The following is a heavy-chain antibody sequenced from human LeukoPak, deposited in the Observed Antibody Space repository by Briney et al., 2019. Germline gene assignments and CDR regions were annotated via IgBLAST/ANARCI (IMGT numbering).Heavy chain of an antibody. Sequence: SETLSLTCAVSGGSISSGGYSWSWIRHPPGKGLEWIGYIYHSGSTYYNPSLKSRVTISVDRSKNQFSLKLSSVTAADTAVYYCARDSFYGSGNWFDPWGQGTLVTVSS. CDR2: IYHSGST. J-gene: IGHJ5*02. D-gene: IGHD3-10*01. CDR3: ARDSFYGSGNWFDP. CDR1: GGSISSGGYS. V-gene: IGHV4-30-2*01.